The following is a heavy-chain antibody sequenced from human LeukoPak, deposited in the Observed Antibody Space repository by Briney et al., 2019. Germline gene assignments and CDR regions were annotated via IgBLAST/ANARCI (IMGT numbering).Heavy chain of an antibody. CDR2: IYSGGST. CDR1: GFTVSSNY. V-gene: IGHV3-66*01. D-gene: IGHD5-24*01. J-gene: IGHJ4*02. Sequence: GGSLRLSCAASGFTVSSNYMSWVRQAPGKGLEWVSVIYSGGSTYYADSVKGRFTISRDNSKNTLYLQMNSLRAEDTAVYYCARVRDGYNAIDYWGQGTLVTASS. CDR3: ARVRDGYNAIDY.